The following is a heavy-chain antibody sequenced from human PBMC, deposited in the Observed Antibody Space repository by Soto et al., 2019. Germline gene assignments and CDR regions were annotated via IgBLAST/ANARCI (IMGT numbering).Heavy chain of an antibody. CDR1: GGSIRNYY. J-gene: IGHJ1*01. V-gene: IGHV4-59*01. Sequence: QVQLQESGPGLVKPWETLSLTCTVSGGSIRNYYWSWIRQPPGKGLEWIGFIYYSGNTNYNPSLKSRVTISVDTSKNQFSLKMTSVTAADTAVYYCAVTTATEYFHYWGQGTLLTVSS. CDR2: IYYSGNT. CDR3: AVTTATEYFHY. D-gene: IGHD1-1*01.